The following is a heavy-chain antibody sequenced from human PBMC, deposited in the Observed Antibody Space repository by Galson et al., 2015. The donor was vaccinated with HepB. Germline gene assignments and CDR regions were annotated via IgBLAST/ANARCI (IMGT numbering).Heavy chain of an antibody. J-gene: IGHJ4*02. D-gene: IGHD1-26*01. CDR3: AREERSGSYSTDY. CDR2: INPNSGGT. V-gene: IGHV1-2*02. CDR1: GYTFTGYY. Sequence: SVKVSCKASGYTFTGYYMHWVRQAPGQGLEWMGWINPNSGGTNYAQKFQGRVTMTRDASISTAYMELSRLRSDDTAVYYCAREERSGSYSTDYWGQGTLVTVSS.